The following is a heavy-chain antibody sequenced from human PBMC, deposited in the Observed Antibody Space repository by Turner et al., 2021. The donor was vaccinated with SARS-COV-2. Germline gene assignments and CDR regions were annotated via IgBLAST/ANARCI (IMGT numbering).Heavy chain of an antibody. J-gene: IGHJ6*02. V-gene: IGHV1-2*02. Sequence: QVPLVQSGAEVNKPGASVKVSCLASGHTFTGHYMHWVRQAPGQGREWMGSINPNSGGTNYAQKFQGRGTMTRETSISTAYMELSRRKSDDTAVDYCAREGVAVAGYYYGMDVWGQGTTVTVSS. D-gene: IGHD6-19*01. CDR2: INPNSGGT. CDR3: AREGVAVAGYYYGMDV. CDR1: GHTFTGHY.